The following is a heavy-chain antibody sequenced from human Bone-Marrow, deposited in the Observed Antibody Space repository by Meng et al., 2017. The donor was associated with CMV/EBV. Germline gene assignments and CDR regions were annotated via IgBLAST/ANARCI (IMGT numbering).Heavy chain of an antibody. CDR2: IYYSRST. J-gene: IGHJ4*02. CDR1: GGSISSSSYY. Sequence: SETLSLTCTVSGGSISSSSYYWGWIRQPPGKGLEWIGSIYYSRSTYYNPSLKSRVTISVDTSKNQFSLKLSSVTAADTAVYYCARELAGATLYWGQGTLVTVSS. D-gene: IGHD1-26*01. V-gene: IGHV4-39*07. CDR3: ARELAGATLY.